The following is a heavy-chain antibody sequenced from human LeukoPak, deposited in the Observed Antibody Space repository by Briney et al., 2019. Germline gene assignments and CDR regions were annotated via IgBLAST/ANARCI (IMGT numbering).Heavy chain of an antibody. J-gene: IGHJ3*02. CDR1: GGSISSYY. CDR3: ARSENYYDSSGYYLVDAFDI. Sequence: SETLSLTCTVSGGSISSYYWSWIRQPPGKGLEWIGYIYYSGSTNYNPSLKSRATISVDTSKNQFSLKLSSVTAADTAVYYCARSENYYDSSGYYLVDAFDIWGQGTMVTVSS. D-gene: IGHD3-22*01. CDR2: IYYSGST. V-gene: IGHV4-59*08.